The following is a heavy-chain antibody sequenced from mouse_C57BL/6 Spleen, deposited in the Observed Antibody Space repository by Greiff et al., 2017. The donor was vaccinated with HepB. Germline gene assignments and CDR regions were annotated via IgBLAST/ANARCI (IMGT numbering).Heavy chain of an antibody. CDR1: GFTFSDYY. D-gene: IGHD2-1*01. J-gene: IGHJ1*03. Sequence: DVKLVESGGGLVQPGGSLKLSCAASGFTFSDYYMYWVRQTPEKRLEWVAYISNGGGSTYYPDTVKGRFTISRDNAKNTLYLQMSRLKSEDTAMYYCASYYGNYGYFDVWGTGTTVTVSS. CDR2: ISNGGGST. V-gene: IGHV5-12*01. CDR3: ASYYGNYGYFDV.